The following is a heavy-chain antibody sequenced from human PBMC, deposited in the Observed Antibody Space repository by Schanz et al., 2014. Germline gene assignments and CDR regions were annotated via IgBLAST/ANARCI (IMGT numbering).Heavy chain of an antibody. CDR1: GFTFSSYA. D-gene: IGHD5-12*01. CDR2: ISGSGGST. V-gene: IGHV3-23*01. Sequence: EVQLLESGGGLVQPGGSLRLSCAASGFTFSSYAMSWVRQAPGKGLEWVSAISGSGGSTYYADPVKGRFTISRDNAENALFLQMNSLRAEDTAVYYCARKVVATIGGYYDNWGQGTLXIVSS. J-gene: IGHJ4*02. CDR3: ARKVVATIGGYYDN.